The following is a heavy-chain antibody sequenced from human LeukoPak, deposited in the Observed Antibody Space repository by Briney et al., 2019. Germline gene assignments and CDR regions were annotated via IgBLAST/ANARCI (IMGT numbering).Heavy chain of an antibody. Sequence: GRSLRLSCAASGFTFSSYAMHWVRQAPGKGLEWVAVISYDGSNKYYADSVKGRFTISRDNSKNTLYLQMNSLRAEDTAVYYCAREYYYDSSGSPDYWGQGTLVTVSS. CDR1: GFTFSSYA. J-gene: IGHJ4*02. D-gene: IGHD3-22*01. CDR3: AREYYYDSSGSPDY. CDR2: ISYDGSNK. V-gene: IGHV3-30*04.